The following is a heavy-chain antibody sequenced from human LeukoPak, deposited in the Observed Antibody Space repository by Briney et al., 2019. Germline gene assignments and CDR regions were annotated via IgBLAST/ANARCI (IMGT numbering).Heavy chain of an antibody. Sequence: GGSLRLSGAAFGLTFSTSAMTWVRQAPGKGLEWVSGISGSGVTDYADSVKGRFTISKDNSKNTLYLQMNSLRAEDTAVYYCAKDINWGGRWGQGTLVTVSS. J-gene: IGHJ4*02. V-gene: IGHV3-23*01. CDR2: ISGSGVT. CDR1: GLTFSTSA. CDR3: AKDINWGGR. D-gene: IGHD7-27*01.